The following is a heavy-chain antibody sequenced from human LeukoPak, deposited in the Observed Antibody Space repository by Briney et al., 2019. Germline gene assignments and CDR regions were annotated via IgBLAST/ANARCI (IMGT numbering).Heavy chain of an antibody. CDR1: GASISGRHW. V-gene: IGHV4-4*02. Sequence: SETLSLTCAVSGASISGRHWWIWVRQPPGKGLEWIGEIHQSGGTNYNPSLKTRVTMSIDKSENQFSLRLTSVTAADTAVYYCVANGYYCIEFWGQGTLVTVSS. CDR3: VANGYYCIEF. J-gene: IGHJ4*02. CDR2: IHQSGGT. D-gene: IGHD3-3*01.